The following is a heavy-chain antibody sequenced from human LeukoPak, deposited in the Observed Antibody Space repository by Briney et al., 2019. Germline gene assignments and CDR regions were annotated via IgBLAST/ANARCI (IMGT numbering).Heavy chain of an antibody. CDR3: ARGHTWLGLVLRVAFDI. V-gene: IGHV4-34*01. D-gene: IGHD2-15*01. Sequence: PSETLSLTCAIYGESLSGYYWTWIRQSPGKGLEWIGEISRSGTIVYNPSLKSRSTISVEMSKNQVSLNLNPATAADTAVYYCARGHTWLGLVLRVAFDIWGQGTMVTVSS. J-gene: IGHJ3*02. CDR1: GESLSGYY. CDR2: ISRSGTI.